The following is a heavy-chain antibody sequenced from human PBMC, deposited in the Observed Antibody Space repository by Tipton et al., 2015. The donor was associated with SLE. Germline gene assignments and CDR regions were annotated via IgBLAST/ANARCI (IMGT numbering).Heavy chain of an antibody. CDR1: GGSFSGYY. Sequence: TLSLTCAVYGGSFSGYYWSWIRQPPGKGLEWIGEINHSGSTNYNPSLKSRVTISVDTSKNQFSLKLSTVTAADTAVYYCARGPARDIVVVVAATQYYFDYWGQGTLVTVSS. CDR3: ARGPARDIVVVVAATQYYFDY. D-gene: IGHD2-15*01. CDR2: INHSGST. J-gene: IGHJ4*02. V-gene: IGHV4-34*01.